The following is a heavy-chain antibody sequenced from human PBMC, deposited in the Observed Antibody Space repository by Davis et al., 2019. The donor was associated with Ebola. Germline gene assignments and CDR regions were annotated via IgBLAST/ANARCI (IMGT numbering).Heavy chain of an antibody. V-gene: IGHV1-46*03. CDR1: GYTFTSYY. J-gene: IGHJ4*02. D-gene: IGHD2/OR15-2a*01. Sequence: AASVKVSCKASGYTFTSYYMHWVRQAPGQGLEWMGIINPSGGSTSYAQKFQGRVTMTRDTSTSTVYMELSRLRSDDTAIYYCTRSTAYHTQAFEDWGQGTLVTVSP. CDR2: INPSGGST. CDR3: TRSTAYHTQAFED.